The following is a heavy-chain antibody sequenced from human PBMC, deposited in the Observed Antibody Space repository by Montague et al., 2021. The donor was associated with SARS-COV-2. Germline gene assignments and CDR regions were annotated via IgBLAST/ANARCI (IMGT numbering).Heavy chain of an antibody. V-gene: IGHV2-70*01. CDR2: XDWDDDK. J-gene: IGHJ4*02. D-gene: IGHD3-9*01. CDR3: ARIPYDILTGYYSGFDY. Sequence: PALVKPRQTLTLTCTFSGFSLSTSGMCVSWIRQPPGKALEWLALXDWDDDKYYSTSLKTRLTISKDTSKNQVVLTMTNMDPVDTATYYCARIPYDILTGYYSGFDYWGQGTLVTVSS. CDR1: GFSLSTSGMC.